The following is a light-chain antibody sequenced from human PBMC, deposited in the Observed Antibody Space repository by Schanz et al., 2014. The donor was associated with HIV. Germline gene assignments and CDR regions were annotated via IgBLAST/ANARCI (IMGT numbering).Light chain of an antibody. CDR3: QQYNYATT. V-gene: IGKV3D-15*01. J-gene: IGKJ2*01. CDR1: ESVNTN. CDR2: GAS. Sequence: EIVMTQSPATLSGSPGERATLSCRASESVNTNVGWYQQKPGQAPRLVISGASSRAAGFPGRFSASGSGIDFTLTISRLEPEDFAVYYRQQYNYATTFGQGTKLEI.